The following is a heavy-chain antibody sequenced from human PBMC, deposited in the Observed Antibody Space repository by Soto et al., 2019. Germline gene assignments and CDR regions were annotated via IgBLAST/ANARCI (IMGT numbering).Heavy chain of an antibody. CDR3: AADRGGLTDDVFDI. CDR1: GFTFTTSA. CDR2: IVVGSGDT. Sequence: QMQLVQSGPEVKKPGTSVRVSCKASGFTFTTSAVQWVRQARGQRLEWIGWIVVGSGDTNYAQKFQERVTITRDMSTSTAYMELNSLRSEDTAVYYCAADRGGLTDDVFDIWGQGTMVTVSS. D-gene: IGHD3-10*01. V-gene: IGHV1-58*01. J-gene: IGHJ3*02.